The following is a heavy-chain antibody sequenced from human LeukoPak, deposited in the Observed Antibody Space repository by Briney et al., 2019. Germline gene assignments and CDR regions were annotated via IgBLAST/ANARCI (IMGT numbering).Heavy chain of an antibody. CDR3: ATLRRSGWYIGD. CDR2: INPNSGGT. D-gene: IGHD6-19*01. J-gene: IGHJ4*02. V-gene: IGHV1-2*02. CDR1: GYTFSDYY. Sequence: GASVTVSCKASGYTFSDYYMHWVRQAPGQGLEWMGWINPNSGGTTYAEKFQGRVTMTRDTSITTAYMELSSLRSDDTAMYYCATLRRSGWYIGDWGQGTLVTVSS.